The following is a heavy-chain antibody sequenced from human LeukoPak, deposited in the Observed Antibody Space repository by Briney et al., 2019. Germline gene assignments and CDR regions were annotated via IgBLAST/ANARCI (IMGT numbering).Heavy chain of an antibody. V-gene: IGHV1-2*02. J-gene: IGHJ4*02. CDR3: ASLYGDYVASDY. D-gene: IGHD4-17*01. CDR2: INPNSGGT. Sequence: GASVKVSCKASGYSFTVYYMHWVRQAPGQGLEWMGWINPNSGGTNYAQKFLGRVTMTRDTSIGTAYMELSRLRSDDTAVYYCASLYGDYVASDYWGQGTLVTVSS. CDR1: GYSFTVYY.